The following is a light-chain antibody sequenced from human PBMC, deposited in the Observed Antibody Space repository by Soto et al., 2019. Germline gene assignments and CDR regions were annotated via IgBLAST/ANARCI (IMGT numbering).Light chain of an antibody. CDR3: QQLYSYALP. CDR2: AAS. Sequence: DIPLTQSPSFLSASVGDRVTITCRASQGISSYLAWYQQQLGKAPKLLIYAASTLQSGVPSRFSGSGSGTEFTLTISTLQPEDFATYSGQQLYSYALPLGRGTRLEIK. CDR1: QGISSY. J-gene: IGKJ5*01. V-gene: IGKV1-9*01.